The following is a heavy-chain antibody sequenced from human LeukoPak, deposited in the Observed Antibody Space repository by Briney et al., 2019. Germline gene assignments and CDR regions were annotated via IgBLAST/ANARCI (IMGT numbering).Heavy chain of an antibody. CDR3: AKVGYYDSSGYYYVDYFDY. V-gene: IGHV3-30*02. CDR1: GFTFSSYG. Sequence: GGSLRLSCAASGFTFSSYGMHWVRQAPGKGLEWVAFIRYDGSNKYYADSVKGRFTISRDNSKNTLYLQMNSLRAEDTAVYYCAKVGYYDSSGYYYVDYFDYWGQGTLVTVSS. D-gene: IGHD3-22*01. CDR2: IRYDGSNK. J-gene: IGHJ4*02.